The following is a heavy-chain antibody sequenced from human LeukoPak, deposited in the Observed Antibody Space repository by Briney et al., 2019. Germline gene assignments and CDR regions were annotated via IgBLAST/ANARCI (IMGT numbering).Heavy chain of an antibody. CDR3: AKTSGSYADY. J-gene: IGHJ4*02. Sequence: SQALSLTCAISGDSVSSNSAAWNWIRQSPSSGLEWLGRTYYRSKWYNDYAVSVKSRITINPDTSKNQFSLQLNSVTPEDTAVYYCAKTSGSYADYWGQGTLVTVSS. CDR1: GDSVSSNSAA. CDR2: TYYRSKWYN. V-gene: IGHV6-1*01. D-gene: IGHD1-26*01.